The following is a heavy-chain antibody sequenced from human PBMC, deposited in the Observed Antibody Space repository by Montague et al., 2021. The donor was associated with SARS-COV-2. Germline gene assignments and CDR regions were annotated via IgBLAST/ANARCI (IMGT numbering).Heavy chain of an antibody. CDR3: ARTSVEMATIGAYYYYGMDV. Sequence: PALVKPTQTLTLTCTFSGFSLGTSGMCVSWIRQPPGKALEWLALIDWDDDKYYSTSLKTRLTISKDTSKNQVVLTMTNMDPVDTATYYCARTSVEMATIGAYYYYGMDVWGQGTTVTVSS. V-gene: IGHV2-70*01. J-gene: IGHJ6*02. CDR2: IDWDDDK. CDR1: GFSLGTSGMC. D-gene: IGHD5-24*01.